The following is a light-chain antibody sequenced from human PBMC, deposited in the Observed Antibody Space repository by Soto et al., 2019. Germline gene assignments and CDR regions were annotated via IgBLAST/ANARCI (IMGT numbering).Light chain of an antibody. J-gene: IGKJ1*01. V-gene: IGKV1-5*03. CDR1: QSISSY. CDR2: KAS. Sequence: DIQMTQSPSSLSASVGDRVTITCRASQSISSYLNWYQQKPGKAPKLLIYKASTLKSGVPSRFSGSGSGTEFTLTISSLQPDDFATYDCQQYNSYPWTFGQGTKVDIK. CDR3: QQYNSYPWT.